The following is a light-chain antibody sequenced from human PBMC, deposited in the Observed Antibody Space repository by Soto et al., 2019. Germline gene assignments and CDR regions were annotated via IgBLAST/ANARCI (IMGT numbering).Light chain of an antibody. CDR1: QSVTNNF. CDR2: GVS. V-gene: IGKV3-20*01. J-gene: IGKJ1*01. Sequence: EVVLTQSPGTLSLSPGERATLSCRASQSVTNNFLAWYQQKPGQTPRLLIYGVSSRATGIPDRISGSGSGTDYALTISRLEPEDFAVYDGHQYDTSPWTFGQGTKVEIK. CDR3: HQYDTSPWT.